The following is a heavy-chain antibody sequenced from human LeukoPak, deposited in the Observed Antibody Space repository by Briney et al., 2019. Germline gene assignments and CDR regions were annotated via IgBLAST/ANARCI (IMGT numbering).Heavy chain of an antibody. J-gene: IGHJ4*02. Sequence: GGSLRLSCAASGFTFSSYEMNWVRRAPGKGLEWVSYISSSGSTIYYADSVKGRFTISRDNDKNSLYLQMNSLRAEDTAVYYCTRTPTPGYSSSSSKYYWGQGTLVTVSS. CDR3: TRTPTPGYSSSSSKYY. CDR1: GFTFSSYE. CDR2: ISSSGSTI. V-gene: IGHV3-48*03. D-gene: IGHD6-6*01.